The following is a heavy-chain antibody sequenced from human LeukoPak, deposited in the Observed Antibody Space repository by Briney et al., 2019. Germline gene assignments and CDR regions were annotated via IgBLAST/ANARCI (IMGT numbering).Heavy chain of an antibody. J-gene: IGHJ6*03. D-gene: IGHD2-8*01. V-gene: IGHV4-39*01. Sequence: SETLSLTCTVSGGPISSSSYYWGWIRQPPGKGLEWTGSIYYSGSTYYNPSLKSRVTISVDTSKNQFSLKLSSVTAADTAVYYCARLPPNTYYYYYMDVWGKGTTVTVSS. CDR3: ARLPPNTYYYYYMDV. CDR1: GGPISSSSYY. CDR2: IYYSGST.